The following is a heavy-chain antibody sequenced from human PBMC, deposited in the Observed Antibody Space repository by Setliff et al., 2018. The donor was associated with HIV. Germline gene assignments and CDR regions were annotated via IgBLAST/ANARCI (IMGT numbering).Heavy chain of an antibody. V-gene: IGHV4-61*09. CDR2: IHISGTA. J-gene: IGHJ4*02. CDR1: GGSVSSGSDY. D-gene: IGHD3-3*01. Sequence: SETLSLTCTVSGGSVSSGSDYWSWIRQPAGKGLEWIGQIHISGTANYNPSLKSRVTISIDTSKHQFSLKLTSVTAADTAVYYCARDVMEWFGNYFDNWGQGALVTVSS. CDR3: ARDVMEWFGNYFDN.